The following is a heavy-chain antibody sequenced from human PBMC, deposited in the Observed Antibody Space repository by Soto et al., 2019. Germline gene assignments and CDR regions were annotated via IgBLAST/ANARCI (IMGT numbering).Heavy chain of an antibody. V-gene: IGHV3-23*01. CDR1: GFTFSSYA. CDR2: ISGNSGKT. D-gene: IGHD2-8*01. Sequence: GSLRLSCTASGFTFSSYAMSWVRQAPGKELEWVSTISGNSGKTNYAESVKGRFSISRDNSKNTVHLQLDSLRAEDTAVYFCAKLGFVLMELYYFHQWGHGTLVTVS. J-gene: IGHJ4*01. CDR3: AKLGFVLMELYYFHQ.